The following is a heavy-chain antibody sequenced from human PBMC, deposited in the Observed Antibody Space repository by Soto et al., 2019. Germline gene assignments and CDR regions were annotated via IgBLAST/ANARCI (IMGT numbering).Heavy chain of an antibody. V-gene: IGHV3-74*01. CDR1: GFTFSNYY. J-gene: IGHJ5*02. CDR3: ARGGSTSWLRALDL. CDR2: IDFDGRST. Sequence: EVQLVESGGGLVQPGGSLRLSCAVSGFTFSNYYMQWVRQGPGKGLVYVARIDFDGRSTVHADSVKGRFTISRDNAKNTLYLQMISLGAEDTGVYYCARGGSTSWLRALDLWGQGTLVTVSS. D-gene: IGHD6-13*01.